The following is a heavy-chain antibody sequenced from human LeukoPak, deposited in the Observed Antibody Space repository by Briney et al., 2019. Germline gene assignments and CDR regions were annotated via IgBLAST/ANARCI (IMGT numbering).Heavy chain of an antibody. V-gene: IGHV4-39*07. D-gene: IGHD3-10*01. CDR3: ARSFHGSGSYAFDY. CDR1: GGSIRSSYYY. J-gene: IGHJ4*02. CDR2: IYDSGST. Sequence: SETLSLTCTVSGGSIRSSYYYWGWIRQPPGKGLEWIGSIYDSGSTYYNPSLKSRVTISVDTSKNQFSLRLTSVTAADTAMYYCARSFHGSGSYAFDYWAQGTLVTVSS.